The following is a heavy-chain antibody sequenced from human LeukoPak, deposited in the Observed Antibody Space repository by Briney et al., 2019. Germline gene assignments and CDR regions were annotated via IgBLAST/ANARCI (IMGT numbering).Heavy chain of an antibody. CDR2: IYYSGST. CDR1: GGSISGYY. Sequence: PSETLSLTCTASGGSISGYYWSWIRQPPGKGLEWIGYIYYSGSTTYNPSVKSRVTMSIDTSKNQLSLKLSSVTATDTAFYYCARHWETSSWYVDYWGQGTLVTVSS. CDR3: ARHWETSSWYVDY. J-gene: IGHJ4*02. D-gene: IGHD6-13*01. V-gene: IGHV4-59*08.